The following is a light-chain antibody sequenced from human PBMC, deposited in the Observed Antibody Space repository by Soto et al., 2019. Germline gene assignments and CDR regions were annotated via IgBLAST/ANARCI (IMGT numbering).Light chain of an antibody. CDR2: EGS. J-gene: IGLJ3*02. V-gene: IGLV2-23*01. Sequence: QYALTQPASVSGSPGQSITISCTGTISDVGSYDLVSWYQQHPGKAPKLMIYEGSKRPSGVSSRFSGSKSGNTASLTISGLQAEDEADYYCCSYAGSSTSWVFGGGPKLTVL. CDR1: ISDVGSYDL. CDR3: CSYAGSSTSWV.